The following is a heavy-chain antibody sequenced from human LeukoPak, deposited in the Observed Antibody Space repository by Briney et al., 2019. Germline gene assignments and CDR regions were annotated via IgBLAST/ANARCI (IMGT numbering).Heavy chain of an antibody. D-gene: IGHD3-10*01. CDR3: ARGQPGGGH. V-gene: IGHV4-34*01. J-gene: IGHJ4*02. Sequence: SETLSLTCAVYGGSFSGYYWSWIRQPPGKGLEWIGEINHSGSTNYNPSLKSRVTISVDTSKNQFSLKLSSVTAADTAVYYCARGQPGGGHWGQGTLVTVSS. CDR2: INHSGST. CDR1: GGSFSGYY.